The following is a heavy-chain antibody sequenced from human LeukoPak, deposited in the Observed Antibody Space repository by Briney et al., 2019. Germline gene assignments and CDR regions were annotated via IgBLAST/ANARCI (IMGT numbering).Heavy chain of an antibody. J-gene: IGHJ4*02. CDR3: ARGYRSSWYQVDY. CDR2: TYYNGNT. D-gene: IGHD6-13*01. CDR1: GGSVSSGSYF. Sequence: SETLSLTCTVSGGSVSSGSYFWSWIRQPPGKGLEWIGFTYYNGNTNSSPSLKSRVTISVDTSKSQFSLKLTSVTAADTAVYYCARGYRSSWYQVDYWGQGTLVTVSS. V-gene: IGHV4-61*01.